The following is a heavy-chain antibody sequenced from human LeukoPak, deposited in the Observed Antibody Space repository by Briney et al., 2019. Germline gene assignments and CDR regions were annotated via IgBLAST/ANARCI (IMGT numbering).Heavy chain of an antibody. J-gene: IGHJ4*02. V-gene: IGHV4-34*01. CDR2: INHSGNA. CDR3: ARGQGTVTTH. CDR1: GGSFSGYY. D-gene: IGHD4-17*01. Sequence: TTSETLSLTCAVYGGSFSGYYWSWIRQPPGKGLEWIGEINHSGNANYNPSLKSRVTISLDMSENHFSLKLTSVTAADTAVYYCARGQGTVTTHWGQGTLVTVSS.